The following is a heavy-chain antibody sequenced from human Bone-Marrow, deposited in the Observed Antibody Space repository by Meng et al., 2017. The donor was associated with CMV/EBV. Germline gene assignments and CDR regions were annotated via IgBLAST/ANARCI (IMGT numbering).Heavy chain of an antibody. V-gene: IGHV1-2*06. CDR1: GSWFNRFY. CDR2: INPKSADT. D-gene: IGHD7-27*01. CDR3: TRRPLGSTRPFDY. Sequence: SGSWFNRFYIVWVRQAPGQGREWMGHINPKSADTNYAQKFAGRVSMTRDTSIATVYMELSSLRSDDTALYYCTRRPLGSTRPFDYWGQGTLVTVSS. J-gene: IGHJ4*02.